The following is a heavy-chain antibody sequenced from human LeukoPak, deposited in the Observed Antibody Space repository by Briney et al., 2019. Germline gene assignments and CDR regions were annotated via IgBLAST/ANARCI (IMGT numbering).Heavy chain of an antibody. Sequence: GGSLRLSCAASGFTFSDYSMNWVRQAPGKGLQWVSFISSSRNTIYYADSVKGRFTISRDNAENSLYLQMNSLRAEDTAVYYCASNGGVVPDAFDIWGQGTMVTVSS. D-gene: IGHD3-16*01. CDR2: ISSSRNTI. J-gene: IGHJ3*02. V-gene: IGHV3-48*01. CDR1: GFTFSDYS. CDR3: ASNGGVVPDAFDI.